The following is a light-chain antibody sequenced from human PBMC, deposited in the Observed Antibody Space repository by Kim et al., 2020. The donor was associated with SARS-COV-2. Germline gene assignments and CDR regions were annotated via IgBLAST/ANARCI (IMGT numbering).Light chain of an antibody. V-gene: IGKV3-15*01. CDR3: QQYDNWPLA. J-gene: IGKJ1*01. CDR2: GAF. Sequence: GSPGERATLSCRASQSFRSNLAWYHQKPGQAPRLLIYGAFTRATGVPARFSGSGSGTEFTLTISSLQSEDSAVYYCQQYDNWPLAFGQGTKVDIK. CDR1: QSFRSN.